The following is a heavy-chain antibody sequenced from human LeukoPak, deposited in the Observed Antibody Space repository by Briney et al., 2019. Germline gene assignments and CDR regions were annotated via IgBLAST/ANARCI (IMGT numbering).Heavy chain of an antibody. D-gene: IGHD1-26*01. CDR2: ISSSSSTI. CDR3: ATDGWELLL. CDR1: GFTFSSYG. V-gene: IGHV3-48*01. Sequence: GGSLRLSCAASGFTFSSYGMHWVRQAPGKGLEWVSYISSSSSTIYYADSVKGRFTISRDNAKNSLYLQMNSLRAEDTAVYYCATDGWELLLWGQGTLVTVSS. J-gene: IGHJ4*02.